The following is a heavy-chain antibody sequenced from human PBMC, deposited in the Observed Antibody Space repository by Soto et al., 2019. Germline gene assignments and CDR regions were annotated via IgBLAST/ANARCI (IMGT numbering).Heavy chain of an antibody. CDR2: ISSSGSTI. J-gene: IGHJ6*02. D-gene: IGHD3-3*01. CDR3: ARDSLSDSYYDFWSGFWASPVYGMDV. CDR1: GFTFSSYE. Sequence: PGGSLRLSCAASGFTFSSYEMNWVRQAPGKGLEWVSYISSSGSTIYYADSVKGRFTISRDNAKNSLYLQMNSLRAEDTAVYYCARDSLSDSYYDFWSGFWASPVYGMDVWGQGTTVTVSS. V-gene: IGHV3-48*03.